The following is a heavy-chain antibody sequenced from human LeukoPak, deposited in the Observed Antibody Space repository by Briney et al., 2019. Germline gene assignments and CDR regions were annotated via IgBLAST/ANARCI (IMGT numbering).Heavy chain of an antibody. V-gene: IGHV4-59*01. CDR2: IHDTRGT. D-gene: IGHD2-15*01. CDR1: GGSMKNYY. Sequence: SETLSLTCTVSGGSMKNYYWSWIRQPPGKGLEWIGYIHDTRGTNYNPYLKSRVTMSLDTSKNHFSLSLNSVTAADTAVYYCAREGYCSGGSCYSGLYAFDIWGQGTMVTVSS. J-gene: IGHJ3*02. CDR3: AREGYCSGGSCYSGLYAFDI.